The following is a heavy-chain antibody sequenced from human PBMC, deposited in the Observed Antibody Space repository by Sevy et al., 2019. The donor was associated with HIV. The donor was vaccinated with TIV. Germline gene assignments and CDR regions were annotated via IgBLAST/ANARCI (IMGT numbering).Heavy chain of an antibody. D-gene: IGHD2-2*01. Sequence: GGSLRLSCAASGFTFSNYAMNWVRQAPGKGLEWVSAISGSGGNTYYADSVKGRFTISRDNSKNTLYLQMNSLRAEDTAVYYCAKDLLVVIVPAAMGFDSWGQGTLVTVSS. V-gene: IGHV3-23*01. CDR2: ISGSGGNT. CDR1: GFTFSNYA. J-gene: IGHJ4*02. CDR3: AKDLLVVIVPAAMGFDS.